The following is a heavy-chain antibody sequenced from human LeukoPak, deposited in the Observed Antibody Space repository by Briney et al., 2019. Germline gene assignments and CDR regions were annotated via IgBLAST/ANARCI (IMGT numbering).Heavy chain of an antibody. Sequence: ASVKVSCKASGYTFTGYYMHWVRQAPGQGLEWMGWINPNSGCTNYAQKFQGRVTMTRDTSISTAYMELSRLRSDDTAVYYCARGIGYRTPSDYWGQGTLVTVSS. CDR2: INPNSGCT. J-gene: IGHJ4*02. V-gene: IGHV1-2*02. D-gene: IGHD5-24*01. CDR1: GYTFTGYY. CDR3: ARGIGYRTPSDY.